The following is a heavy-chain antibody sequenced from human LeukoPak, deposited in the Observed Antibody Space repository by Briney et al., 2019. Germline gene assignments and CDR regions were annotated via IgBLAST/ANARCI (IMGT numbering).Heavy chain of an antibody. V-gene: IGHV3-66*01. CDR2: IDSTGST. J-gene: IGHJ3*02. CDR3: ARRERLGYSYGRGTLDI. D-gene: IGHD5-18*01. Sequence: QTGGSLRLSCVASGILVSSNYMSWVRQALGKGLEWVSFIDSTGSTYYADSVKGRFTISRDNSRNTLYLQMNSLRVEDTAVYYCARRERLGYSYGRGTLDIWGQGTMVTVSS. CDR1: GILVSSNY.